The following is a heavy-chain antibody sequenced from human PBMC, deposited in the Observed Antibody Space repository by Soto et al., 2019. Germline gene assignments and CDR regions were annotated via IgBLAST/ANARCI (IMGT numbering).Heavy chain of an antibody. V-gene: IGHV1-8*01. CDR3: ARDKVVGATGN. Sequence: QVQLVQSGAEVKKPGASVKVSCKASGYTFTSYDISWVRQATGQGLEWMGWMNPNSGNTVYAQKFQGRVTMTRNNTISTAYMELSSLRSEDTAVYYGARDKVVGATGNWGQGTLVTVSS. CDR1: GYTFTSYD. D-gene: IGHD1-1*01. J-gene: IGHJ4*02. CDR2: MNPNSGNT.